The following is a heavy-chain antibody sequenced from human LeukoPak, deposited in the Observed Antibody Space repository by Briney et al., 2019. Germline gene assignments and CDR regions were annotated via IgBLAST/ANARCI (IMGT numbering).Heavy chain of an antibody. D-gene: IGHD1-14*01. CDR2: IYYSGST. Sequence: SETLSLTCTVSGGSISSTSYYWGWIRQPPGKGLEWIGSIYYSGSTYYNPSLKSRVTISVDTSKNQFSLNLSSVTAADTAVYHCARDWPHVYYGMDVWGQGTTVTVSS. CDR3: ARDWPHVYYGMDV. V-gene: IGHV4-39*02. CDR1: GGSISSTSYY. J-gene: IGHJ6*02.